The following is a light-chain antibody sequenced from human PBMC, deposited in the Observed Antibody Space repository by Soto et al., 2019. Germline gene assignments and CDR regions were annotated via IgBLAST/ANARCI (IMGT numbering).Light chain of an antibody. J-gene: IGKJ1*01. CDR2: DAS. Sequence: EIVPTQSPATLSLSPGERASLSCRASQSVSGFLAWYQQRPGQAPRLLIYDASNRATGIPDRFSGSGSGTDFTLTISRLEPEDFGMYYCQQFGSSVGFGQGTKVDIK. CDR1: QSVSGF. V-gene: IGKV3-11*01. CDR3: QQFGSSVG.